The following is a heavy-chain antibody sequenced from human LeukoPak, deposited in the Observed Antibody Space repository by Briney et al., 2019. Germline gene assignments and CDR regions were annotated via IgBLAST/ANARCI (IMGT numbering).Heavy chain of an antibody. D-gene: IGHD3/OR15-3a*01. CDR3: ARGRDWTRGDY. J-gene: IGHJ4*02. Sequence: PWETLSLTCTVSGGSISSYYWSWIRQPPGKGREWIGYIYYSGSINYNPSLKSRVTISVDTSKNQFSLKLSSVTAADTAVYYCARGRDWTRGDYWGQGTLVTVSS. CDR2: IYYSGSI. CDR1: GGSISSYY. V-gene: IGHV4-59*01.